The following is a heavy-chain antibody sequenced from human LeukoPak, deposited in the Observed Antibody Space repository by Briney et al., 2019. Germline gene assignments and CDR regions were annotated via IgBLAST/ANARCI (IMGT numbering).Heavy chain of an antibody. D-gene: IGHD2-2*01. J-gene: IGHJ4*02. CDR1: GGTFSSYA. CDR2: IIPIFGTA. V-gene: IGHV1-69*05. CDR3: ARENIVVVPAAIRYFDY. Sequence: SVKVSCEASGGTFSSYAISWVRQAPGQGLEWMGGIIPIFGTANYAQKFQGRVTITTDESTSTAYMELSSLRSEGTAVYYCARENIVVVPAAIRYFDYWGQGTLVTVSS.